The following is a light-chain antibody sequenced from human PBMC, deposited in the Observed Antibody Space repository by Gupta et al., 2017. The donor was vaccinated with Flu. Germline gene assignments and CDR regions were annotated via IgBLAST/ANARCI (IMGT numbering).Light chain of an antibody. CDR1: QSVRSSV. J-gene: IGKJ1*01. CDR3: LQDGHSPWT. CDR2: CAS. Sequence: GTLSLSPGEGATLSCRAMQSVRSSVFPWYQQNPSQAPRLLIYCASCRAAGIPERFSGSGSGTEFTLTISRLEPEDFALYYCLQDGHSPWTFGQGTKVEIK. V-gene: IGKV3-20*01.